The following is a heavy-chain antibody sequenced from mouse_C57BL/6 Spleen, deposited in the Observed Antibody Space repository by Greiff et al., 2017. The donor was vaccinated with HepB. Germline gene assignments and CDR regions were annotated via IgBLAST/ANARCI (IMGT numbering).Heavy chain of an antibody. J-gene: IGHJ2*01. CDR2: IDPEDGET. CDR3: ARTGGPSPFDY. CDR1: GFNIKDYY. V-gene: IGHV14-2*01. Sequence: VQLQQSGAELVKPGASVKLSCTASGFNIKDYYMHWVKQRPEQGLEWIGRIDPEDGETEYAPNFQGKATITADTSSNTAYLQLSSLTAEDTAVYYGARTGGPSPFDYWGQGTTLTVSS.